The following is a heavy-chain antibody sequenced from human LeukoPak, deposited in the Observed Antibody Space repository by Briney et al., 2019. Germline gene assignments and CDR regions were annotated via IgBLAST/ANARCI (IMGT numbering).Heavy chain of an antibody. V-gene: IGHV4-39*01. CDR1: GGSISSSNYY. J-gene: IGHJ5*02. D-gene: IGHD3-22*01. CDR2: IYYTGST. CDR3: ARLRYDSSGYYWFAP. Sequence: PSETLSLTCTASGGSISSSNYYWSWIRQPPGKGLEWIGSIYYTGSTYDNPSLKSRVTISVDTSKNQLSLNLNSVTAADTAVYYCARLRYDSSGYYWFAPWGQGTLVTVSS.